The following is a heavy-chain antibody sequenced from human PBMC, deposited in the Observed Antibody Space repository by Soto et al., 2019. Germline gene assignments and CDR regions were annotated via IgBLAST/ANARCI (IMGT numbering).Heavy chain of an antibody. Sequence: ASVKVSCKTSCYTFTRFGISWVRQAPGQGLEWMGWITTDKGKTNYAQKFQGRVTMTTDTSTSTAYMELRSLRSDDTAVYYCATRSPAFDYWGQGTQVTVSS. CDR1: CYTFTRFG. CDR3: ATRSPAFDY. V-gene: IGHV1-18*01. J-gene: IGHJ4*02. CDR2: ITTDKGKT.